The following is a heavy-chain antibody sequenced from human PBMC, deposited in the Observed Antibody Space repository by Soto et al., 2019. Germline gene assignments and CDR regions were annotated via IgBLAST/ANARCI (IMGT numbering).Heavy chain of an antibody. CDR3: AKVGASDDAFDI. CDR1: GFTLSSYA. CDR2: MSGSGGST. Sequence: PERCMRRSCAASGFTLSSYAMRWVRQAPGKGLEWVSAMSGSGGSTYYADSVKGRFTISRDNSKNTLYLQMNSLRAEYTAVYYCAKVGASDDAFDIWGQGTMVTVSS. J-gene: IGHJ3*02. V-gene: IGHV3-23*01.